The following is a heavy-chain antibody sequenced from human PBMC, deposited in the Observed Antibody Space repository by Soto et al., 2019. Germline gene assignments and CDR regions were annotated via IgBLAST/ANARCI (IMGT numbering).Heavy chain of an antibody. D-gene: IGHD4-17*01. V-gene: IGHV3-21*01. CDR1: GFTFSSYS. J-gene: IGHJ4*02. CDR2: ISSSSSYI. CDR3: ARDIASAVTTAEFDY. Sequence: GGSLRLSCAASGFTFSSYSMNWVRQAPGKGLEWVSSISSSSSYIYYADSVKGRFTISRDNAKNSLYLQMNSLRAEDTAVYYCARDIASAVTTAEFDYWGQGTLVTVSS.